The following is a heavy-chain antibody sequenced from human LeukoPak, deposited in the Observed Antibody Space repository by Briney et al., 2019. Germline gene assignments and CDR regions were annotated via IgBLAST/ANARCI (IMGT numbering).Heavy chain of an antibody. V-gene: IGHV3-9*01. CDR2: ISWNSGSI. CDR1: GFIFEDYA. D-gene: IGHD3-16*01. Sequence: PGRSLRLSCAASGFIFEDYAMHWVRQVPGKGLEWVSGISWNSGSIGHADSVKGRFTISRDNAKDSLHLQMNSLRAEDTAVYYCTKDVFDFGGYFDLWGRGTLVTVSS. CDR3: TKDVFDFGGYFDL. J-gene: IGHJ2*01.